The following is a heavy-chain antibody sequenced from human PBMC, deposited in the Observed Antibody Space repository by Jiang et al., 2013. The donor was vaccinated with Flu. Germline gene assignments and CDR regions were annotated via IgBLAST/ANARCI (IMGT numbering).Heavy chain of an antibody. D-gene: IGHD1-1*01. V-gene: IGHV5-10-1*01. Sequence: GAEVKKPGESLKISCKASGYRFDSSWIGWVRQMPGKGLEWMGKIDPSDSNTDYSPSFQGHVIISVDKSTTTAYLQWSSLKASDTAMYYCAAGSYNYFSMDVWGRGTTVTVSS. CDR2: IDPSDSNT. J-gene: IGHJ6*02. CDR3: AAGSYNYFSMDV. CDR1: GYRFDSSW.